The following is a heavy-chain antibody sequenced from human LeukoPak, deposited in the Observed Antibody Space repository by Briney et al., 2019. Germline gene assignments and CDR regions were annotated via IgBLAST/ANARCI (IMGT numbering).Heavy chain of an antibody. V-gene: IGHV3-73*01. CDR2: VRTKANSCAT. J-gene: IGHJ5*02. D-gene: IGHD6-13*01. CDR1: GFTFSDSA. Sequence: GGSLKLSCAASGFTFSDSAMHWVRQASGKGLEWVGRVRTKANSCATAYAASVKGRFTISRDDSKNTAYLEMNSLKTEDTAVYYCTSSSSYNWFDPWGQGTLVTVSS. CDR3: TSSSSYNWFDP.